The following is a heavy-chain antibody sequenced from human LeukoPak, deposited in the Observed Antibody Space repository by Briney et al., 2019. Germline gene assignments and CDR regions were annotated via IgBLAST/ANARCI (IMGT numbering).Heavy chain of an antibody. CDR2: ISAYNGNT. J-gene: IGHJ5*02. D-gene: IGHD3-3*01. CDR1: GFTFTSYG. Sequence: GGSLRLSCAASGFTFTSYGISWVRQAPGQGLEWMGWISAYNGNTNYAQKLQGRVTMTTDTSTSTAYMELSSLRSEDTAVYYCARILGGSFDPWGQGTLVTVSS. V-gene: IGHV1-18*01. CDR3: ARILGGSFDP.